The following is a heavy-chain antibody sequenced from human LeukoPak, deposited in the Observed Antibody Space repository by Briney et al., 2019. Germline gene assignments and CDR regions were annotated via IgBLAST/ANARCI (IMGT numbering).Heavy chain of an antibody. CDR3: ARIFYKQLVLEGNWFDP. CDR2: IYYSGST. D-gene: IGHD6-13*01. Sequence: SETLSLTCTVSGYSISSGYYWGWIRQPPGKGLEWIGSIYYSGSTYYNPSLKSRVTISVDTSKNQFSLKLSSVTAADTAVYYCARIFYKQLVLEGNWFDPWGQGTLVTVSS. CDR1: GYSISSGYY. V-gene: IGHV4-38-2*02. J-gene: IGHJ5*02.